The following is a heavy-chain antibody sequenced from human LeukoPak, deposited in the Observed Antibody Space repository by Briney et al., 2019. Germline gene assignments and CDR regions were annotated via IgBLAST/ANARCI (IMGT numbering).Heavy chain of an antibody. CDR3: ARDGDGNFDY. V-gene: IGHV3-48*02. CDR2: ISYSSYTI. J-gene: IGHJ4*02. Sequence: GGSLRRSCAASGFAFGGYSMNWIRQAPGKGLEWVAYISYSSYTIHYADSVKGRFTISRDNAKNSMYLQMNSLRDEDTAMYYCARDGDGNFDYWGQGTLVTVSS. CDR1: GFAFGGYS. D-gene: IGHD4-17*01.